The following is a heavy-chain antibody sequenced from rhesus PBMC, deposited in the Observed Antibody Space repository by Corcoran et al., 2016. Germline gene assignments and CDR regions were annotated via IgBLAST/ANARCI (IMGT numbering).Heavy chain of an antibody. D-gene: IGHD6-31*01. J-gene: IGHJ5-1*01. Sequence: QVQLQESGPGLVKPSETLSLTCTVSGGSISGYYWNWIRQIPGKGLGWIANIHWRGTTTNYKPSLKSRDTLSMETAKNQFSLKLTSVTAADTAVYYCARQTSGWAVTDVWGPGVLVTVSS. V-gene: IGHV4S11*01. CDR2: IHWRGTTT. CDR1: GGSISGYY. CDR3: ARQTSGWAVTDV.